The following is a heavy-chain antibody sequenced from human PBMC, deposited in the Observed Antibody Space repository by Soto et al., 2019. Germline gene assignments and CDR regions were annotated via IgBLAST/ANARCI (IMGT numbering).Heavy chain of an antibody. CDR1: GGTFSSYT. Sequence: QVQLVQSGAEVKKPGSSVKVSCKASGGTFSSYTISWVRQAPGQGLEWMGRIIPILGIANYAQKFQGRVTITADKSTSTAYMELSSLRSEDTAVYYCAGSIAAAGTMGANFDYWGQGTLVTVSS. CDR3: AGSIAAAGTMGANFDY. J-gene: IGHJ4*02. D-gene: IGHD6-13*01. CDR2: IIPILGIA. V-gene: IGHV1-69*02.